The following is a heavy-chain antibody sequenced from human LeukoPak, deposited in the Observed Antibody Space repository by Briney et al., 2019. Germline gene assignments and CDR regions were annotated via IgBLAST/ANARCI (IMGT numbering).Heavy chain of an antibody. Sequence: SGPTLVKPSETLSLTCTVSGDSISPYYWSWIRQPPGKGLEWIGYFYYTGNTDYNPSLKSRVTISGDTSKNQFSLTLSSVTAADTAVYYCARDRHWTNDWVFDYWGQGALVTVSS. CDR3: ARDRHWTNDWVFDY. CDR1: GDSISPYY. D-gene: IGHD1/OR15-1a*01. J-gene: IGHJ4*02. CDR2: FYYTGNT. V-gene: IGHV4-59*01.